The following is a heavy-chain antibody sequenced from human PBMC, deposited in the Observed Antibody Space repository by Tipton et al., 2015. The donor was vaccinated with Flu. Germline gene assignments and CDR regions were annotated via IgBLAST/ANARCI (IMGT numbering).Heavy chain of an antibody. CDR3: ARGVGATSWTEFDF. Sequence: TLSLTCSVSGDAIRSGHLWGWIRQPPGRGLEWIGNVFRTGNGYLNPSLKSRVAISIDTSRNQFSLKLNSVTAADTAVYSCARGVGATSWTEFDFWGQGTLVTVSS. CDR2: VFRTGNG. D-gene: IGHD1-26*01. CDR1: GDAIRSGHL. V-gene: IGHV4-38-2*02. J-gene: IGHJ4*02.